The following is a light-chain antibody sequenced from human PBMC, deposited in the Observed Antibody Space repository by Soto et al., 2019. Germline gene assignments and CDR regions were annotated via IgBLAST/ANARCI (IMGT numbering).Light chain of an antibody. CDR3: ASYAGGNKV. V-gene: IGLV2-8*01. Sequence: QSALTQPPSASGSPGQSLTISCTGTSSDVGGYNYVSWYQQHPGKAPKLVIYEVTKRPSGVPDRFSGSKSGNTASLTVSGLLPEDEADYYCASYAGGNKVFGTGTKVTVL. CDR1: SSDVGGYNY. CDR2: EVT. J-gene: IGLJ1*01.